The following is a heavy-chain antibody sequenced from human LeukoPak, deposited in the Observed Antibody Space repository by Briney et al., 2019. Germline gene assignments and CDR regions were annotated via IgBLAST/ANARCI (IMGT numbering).Heavy chain of an antibody. CDR1: GFTVSSNY. V-gene: IGHV3-66*01. CDR3: ARAREYSSSWYLLDY. CDR2: IYRGGST. J-gene: IGHJ4*02. Sequence: GGSLRLSCAASGFTVSSNYMSWVRQAPGKGLEGVSVIYRGGSTYYADSVEGRFTISRDNSKKTLYLPMNSLRAEDTAVYYCARAREYSSSWYLLDYWGQGTLVTVSS. D-gene: IGHD6-13*01.